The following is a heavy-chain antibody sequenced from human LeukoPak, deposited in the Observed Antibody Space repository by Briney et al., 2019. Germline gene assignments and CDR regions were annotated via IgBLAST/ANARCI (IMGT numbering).Heavy chain of an antibody. J-gene: IGHJ4*02. CDR3: ARGLMMAIAGRGEFHY. D-gene: IGHD6-13*01. Sequence: SETLSLTCIVSGGSISSYYWSWIRPPPGKGLEWIGYIYYSGSTNYNPSLKSRVTISVDTSKNQFSLKLSSVTAADTAVYYCARGLMMAIAGRGEFHYWGQGTLVTVSS. V-gene: IGHV4-59*01. CDR2: IYYSGST. CDR1: GGSISSYY.